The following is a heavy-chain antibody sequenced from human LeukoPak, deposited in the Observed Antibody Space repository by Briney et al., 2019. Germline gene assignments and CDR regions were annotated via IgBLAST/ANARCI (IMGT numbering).Heavy chain of an antibody. V-gene: IGHV3-23*01. CDR2: ITSSGGDT. CDR3: VRGKLSPDY. J-gene: IGHJ4*02. D-gene: IGHD4-23*01. CDR1: GFTXSXRG. Sequence: GTSLRLSSAASGFTXSXRGMXWVXXAPGXXLEWVSVITSSGGDTFYADSVQGRFTISRDNSKNTLYLHMNSLRAEDTAVYYCVRGKLSPDYWGPGTLVTVSS.